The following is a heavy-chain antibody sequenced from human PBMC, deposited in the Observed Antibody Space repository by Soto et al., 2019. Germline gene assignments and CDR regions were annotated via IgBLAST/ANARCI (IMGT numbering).Heavy chain of an antibody. J-gene: IGHJ5*02. CDR3: ARQRVVPHRGTLRSNWFDP. D-gene: IGHD2-2*01. CDR1: GGSISSSSYY. V-gene: IGHV4-39*01. CDR2: IYYSGST. Sequence: SETLSLTCTVSGGSISSSSYYWGWIRQPPGKGLEWIGSIYYSGSTYYNPSLKSRVTISVDTSKNQFSLKLSSVTAADTAVYYCARQRVVPHRGTLRSNWFDPWGQGTLVTVSS.